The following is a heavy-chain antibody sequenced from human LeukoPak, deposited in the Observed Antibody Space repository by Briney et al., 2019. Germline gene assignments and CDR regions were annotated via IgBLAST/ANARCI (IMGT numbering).Heavy chain of an antibody. CDR3: ARPGITAFDI. V-gene: IGHV3-48*01. CDR1: GFTFSNYG. D-gene: IGHD3-10*01. J-gene: IGHJ3*02. Sequence: PGRSLRLSCAASGFTFSNYGIHWVRQAPGKGLEWVSHISSSGSITYYGDSVKGRITISRDNAKNSVSLYMNSLRAEDSAVYYCARPGITAFDIWGQGTMVTVSS. CDR2: ISSSGSIT.